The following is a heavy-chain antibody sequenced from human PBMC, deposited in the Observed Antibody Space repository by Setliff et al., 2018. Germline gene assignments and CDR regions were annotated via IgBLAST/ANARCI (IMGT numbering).Heavy chain of an antibody. J-gene: IGHJ4*02. V-gene: IGHV4-61*09. CDR3: ARESATIGEFPLYYFDK. CDR1: GGSISSGSDY. Sequence: SETLSLTCSVSGGSISSGSDYWTWIRQPAGKGLEWIGHIYTRGITNYNPSLKSRVTISVDTSKNQFSLKVTSVTAADTAVYFCARESATIGEFPLYYFDKWGQGIPVTVSS. CDR2: IYTRGIT. D-gene: IGHD3-10*01.